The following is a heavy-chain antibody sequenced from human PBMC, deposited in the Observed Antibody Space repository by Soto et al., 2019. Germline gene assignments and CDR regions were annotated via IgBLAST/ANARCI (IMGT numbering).Heavy chain of an antibody. D-gene: IGHD3-10*01. CDR1: GGSISSSSYY. J-gene: IGHJ4*02. V-gene: IGHV4-39*01. CDR2: IYYSGST. Sequence: QLQLQESGPGLVKPSETLSLTCTVSGGSISSSSYYWGWIRQPPGKGLEWIGSIYYSGSTYYNPSLKSRVTISVDTSKNQFSLKLSSVTAADTAVYYCANTVMVRGVMIGPFDYWGQGTLVTVSS. CDR3: ANTVMVRGVMIGPFDY.